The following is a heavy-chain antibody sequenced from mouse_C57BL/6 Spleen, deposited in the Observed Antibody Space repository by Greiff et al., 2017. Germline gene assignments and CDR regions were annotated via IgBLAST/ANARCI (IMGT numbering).Heavy chain of an antibody. Sequence: QVQLKQPGAELVKPGASVKMSCKASGYTFTSYWITWVKQRPGQGLAWIGDIYPGSGSTNYNEKFKSKATLTVDTSSSTAYMQHSSLTSEDSAVEYCAKALTGRFDYWGQGTTLTVSA. CDR1: GYTFTSYW. V-gene: IGHV1-55*01. CDR3: AKALTGRFDY. CDR2: IYPGSGST. D-gene: IGHD4-1*01. J-gene: IGHJ2*01.